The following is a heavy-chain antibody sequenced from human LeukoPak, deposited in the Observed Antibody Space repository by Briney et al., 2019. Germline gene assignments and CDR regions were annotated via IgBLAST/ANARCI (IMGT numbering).Heavy chain of an antibody. D-gene: IGHD6-19*01. Sequence: PGGSLRLSCAASGFTFDNYAMSWVRQAPGKGLEWVSYISSSGSTIYYADSVKGRFTISRDNAKNSLYLQMNSLRAEDTAVYYCAREDEWLGLRWGQGTLVTVSS. CDR2: ISSSGSTI. J-gene: IGHJ4*02. CDR3: AREDEWLGLR. CDR1: GFTFDNYA. V-gene: IGHV3-11*04.